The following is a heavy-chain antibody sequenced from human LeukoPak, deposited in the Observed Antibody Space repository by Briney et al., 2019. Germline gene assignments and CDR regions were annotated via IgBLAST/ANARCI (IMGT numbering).Heavy chain of an antibody. V-gene: IGHV3-48*04. J-gene: IGHJ4*02. D-gene: IGHD1-26*01. CDR1: GFTFSTYS. Sequence: GGSLRLSCAASGFTFSTYSMHWVRQAPGKGLEWVSYISSSSSTIYYADSVKGRFTISRDNAKNSLYLQMNSLRAEDTAVYYCARGGSYWEYWGQGTLVTVSS. CDR2: ISSSSSTI. CDR3: ARGGSYWEY.